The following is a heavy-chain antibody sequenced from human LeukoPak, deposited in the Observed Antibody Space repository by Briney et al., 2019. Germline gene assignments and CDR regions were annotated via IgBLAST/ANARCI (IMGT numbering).Heavy chain of an antibody. CDR1: GFTFSSYA. Sequence: SGGSLRLSCAASGFTFSSYAMNWVRQAPGKGLEWVSAISGSGGSTYYADSVKGRFTISRDNSKNTLYLQINVLRGEDTAKYYCAKDKQWLVPGNWFDPWGQGTLVTVSS. V-gene: IGHV3-23*01. CDR3: AKDKQWLVPGNWFDP. J-gene: IGHJ5*02. CDR2: ISGSGGST. D-gene: IGHD6-19*01.